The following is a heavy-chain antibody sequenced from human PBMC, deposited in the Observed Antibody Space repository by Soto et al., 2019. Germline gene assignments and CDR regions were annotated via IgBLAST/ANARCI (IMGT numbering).Heavy chain of an antibody. Sequence: GGSLRLSCAASGFTFSSYSMNWVRQAPGKGLEWVSSISSSSSYIYYADSVKGRFTISRDNAKNSLYLQMNSLRAEDTAVYYCAKSSTSCWFCVDVWGQGTTVTVSS. CDR2: ISSSSSYI. D-gene: IGHD2-2*01. J-gene: IGHJ6*02. CDR3: AKSSTSCWFCVDV. CDR1: GFTFSSYS. V-gene: IGHV3-21*01.